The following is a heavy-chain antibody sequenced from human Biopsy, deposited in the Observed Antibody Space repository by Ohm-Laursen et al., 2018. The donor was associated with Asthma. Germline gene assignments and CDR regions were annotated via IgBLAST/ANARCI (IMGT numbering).Heavy chain of an antibody. CDR3: AKARCYYFYCDMEV. J-gene: IGHJ6*02. D-gene: IGHD3-3*01. CDR1: GGTLNNYA. V-gene: IGHV1-69*01. Sequence: GSSVKVSCKSSGGTLNNYAINWVRQAPGQGLEWMGGISPIFGSIKHAQKFQDRVTISADVFRNTVHLELSSLRSEDTAVLYCAKARCYYFYCDMEVWGQGTTVTVSS. CDR2: ISPIFGSI.